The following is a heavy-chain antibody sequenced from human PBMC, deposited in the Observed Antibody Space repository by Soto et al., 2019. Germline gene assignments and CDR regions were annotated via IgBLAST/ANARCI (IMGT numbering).Heavy chain of an antibody. CDR1: GFSLTTYGVG. CDR2: IYWDDDK. Sequence: QITLKESGPTLVKPTQTLTLTCTCSGFSLTTYGVGVGWVRQPPGKALEWLALIYWDDDKRYSPSLKSRLTITKDTSKNHVVLTMTNMDPVDTATYYCAHRLTLNSDWNYGRFDYWGQGTLVTVSS. J-gene: IGHJ4*02. V-gene: IGHV2-5*02. D-gene: IGHD1-7*01. CDR3: AHRLTLNSDWNYGRFDY.